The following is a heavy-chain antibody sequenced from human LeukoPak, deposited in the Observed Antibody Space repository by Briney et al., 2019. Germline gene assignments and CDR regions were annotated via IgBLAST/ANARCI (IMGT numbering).Heavy chain of an antibody. J-gene: IGHJ4*02. CDR1: GGSFSGYY. CDR3: ARTTTIFGERTYQKYHFDY. D-gene: IGHD3-3*01. V-gene: IGHV4-34*01. CDR2: INHSGST. Sequence: PSETLSLTCAVYGGSFSGYYWSWIRQPPGKGLEWIGEINHSGSTNCNPSLKSRVTISVDTSKNQFSLKLSSVTAADTAVYYCARTTTIFGERTYQKYHFDYWGQGTLVTVSS.